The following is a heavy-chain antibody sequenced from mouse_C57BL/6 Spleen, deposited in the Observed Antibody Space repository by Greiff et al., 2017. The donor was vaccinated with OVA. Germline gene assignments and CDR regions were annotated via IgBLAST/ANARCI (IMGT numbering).Heavy chain of an antibody. D-gene: IGHD1-1*01. V-gene: IGHV14-3*01. CDR2: IDPANGNT. Sequence: VQLQQSVAELVRPGASVKLSCTASGFNIKNTYMHWVKQRPEQGLEWIGRIDPANGNTKYAPKFQGKATITADTSSNTAYLQLSSLTSEDTAIYYCSRRGDYGSSLAWFAYWGKGTLVTVST. CDR3: SRRGDYGSSLAWFAY. J-gene: IGHJ3*01. CDR1: GFNIKNTY.